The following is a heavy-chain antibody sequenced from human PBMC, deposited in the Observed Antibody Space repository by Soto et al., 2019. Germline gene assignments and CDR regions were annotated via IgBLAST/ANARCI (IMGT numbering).Heavy chain of an antibody. V-gene: IGHV1-69*01. Sequence: QVQLVQSGAEVKKPGSSVKVSCKASGCTFSSYAISWVRQAPGQGLEWMGGIIPIFGTANYAQKFQGRVTITADESTSTAYMELSSLRSEDTAVYYCARARKKSRYYYDSSGYYGYYYWGQGTLVTVSS. D-gene: IGHD3-22*01. J-gene: IGHJ4*02. CDR2: IIPIFGTA. CDR1: GCTFSSYA. CDR3: ARARKKSRYYYDSSGYYGYYY.